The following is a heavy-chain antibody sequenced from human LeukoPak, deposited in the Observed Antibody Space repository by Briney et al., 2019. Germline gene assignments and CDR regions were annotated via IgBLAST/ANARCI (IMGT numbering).Heavy chain of an antibody. CDR1: GFTFDDYA. Sequence: GGSLRLSCAASGFTFDDYAMHWVRQAPGKGLEWVSGISWNSGSIGYADSVKGRFTISRDNAKNSLYLQMNSLRAEDTALYYCAKVAGGDPSLDYWGQGTLVTVSS. CDR2: ISWNSGSI. D-gene: IGHD2-21*02. V-gene: IGHV3-9*01. J-gene: IGHJ4*02. CDR3: AKVAGGDPSLDY.